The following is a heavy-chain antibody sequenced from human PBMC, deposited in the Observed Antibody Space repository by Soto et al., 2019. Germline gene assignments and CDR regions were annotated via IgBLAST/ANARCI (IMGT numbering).Heavy chain of an antibody. CDR2: ISGGGDYT. D-gene: IGHD2-15*01. Sequence: GGSLRLSCAASGFTFSSYAMSWVRQAPGEGLEWVSAISGGGDYTYYADSVKGRFTISRDNSKNTLYLQLNSLRAEDTAIYFCAKGTCGGGGCYAHYWGQGTLVTVSS. V-gene: IGHV3-23*01. CDR1: GFTFSSYA. CDR3: AKGTCGGGGCYAHY. J-gene: IGHJ4*02.